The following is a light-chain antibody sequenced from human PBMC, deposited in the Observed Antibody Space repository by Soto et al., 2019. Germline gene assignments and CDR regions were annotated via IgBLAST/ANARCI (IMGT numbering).Light chain of an antibody. CDR3: ERYDTSIWAYN. CDR1: QSVSSSY. J-gene: IGKJ2*01. V-gene: IGKV3-20*01. Sequence: VLTQSPVTLSLSPGGRATLSCRASQSVSSSYLARYQQKPGQAPRLLIYGASSRATGIPDRFSGSGSGTDFTLTISRLEPEDFAVYYCERYDTSIWAYNFSQGTKGDIX. CDR2: GAS.